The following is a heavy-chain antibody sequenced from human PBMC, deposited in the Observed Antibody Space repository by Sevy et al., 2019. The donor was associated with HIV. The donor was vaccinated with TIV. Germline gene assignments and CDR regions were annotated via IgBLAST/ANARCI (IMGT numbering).Heavy chain of an antibody. CDR1: GGSISSYY. V-gene: IGHV4-59*01. CDR2: IYYSGST. J-gene: IGHJ4*02. Sequence: SETLSLTCTVSGGSISSYYWSWIRQPPGKGLEWIGYIYYSGSTNYNPSLKSRVTISVDTSKNQFSLKLSSVTAADTAVYYCARGYYYGSGSPVGYWGQGTLVTVSS. CDR3: ARGYYYGSGSPVGY. D-gene: IGHD3-10*01.